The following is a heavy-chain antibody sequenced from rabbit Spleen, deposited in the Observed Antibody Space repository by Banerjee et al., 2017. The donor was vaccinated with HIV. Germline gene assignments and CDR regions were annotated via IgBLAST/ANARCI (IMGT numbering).Heavy chain of an antibody. CDR3: ARDLPGVVGWNLNL. CDR1: GFDFSDYG. J-gene: IGHJ4*01. CDR2: INTRSGED. V-gene: IGHV1S45*01. Sequence: QEQLVESGGGLVQPGGSLKLSCKASGFDFSDYGVSWVRQTPGKGLEWIACINTRSGEDVYASWAKGRFTISKTSSTTVTLQMTSLTAADTASYFCARDLPGVVGWNLNLWGPGTLVTVS. D-gene: IGHD1-1*01.